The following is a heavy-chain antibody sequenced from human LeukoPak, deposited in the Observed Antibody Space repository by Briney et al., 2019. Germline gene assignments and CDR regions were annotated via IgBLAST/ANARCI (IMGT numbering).Heavy chain of an antibody. J-gene: IGHJ4*02. D-gene: IGHD2-15*01. CDR2: MDPNSGNT. CDR1: GYTFTSYD. V-gene: IGHV1-8*01. Sequence: ASVKVSCKASGYTFTSYDINWVRQATGQGLEWMGWMDPNSGNTSYAQKFQGSVTRTRNTSISTAYMELSSLRSEDTAVYYCARSLRRGGSCYSFGYWGQGTLVTVSS. CDR3: ARSLRRGGSCYSFGY.